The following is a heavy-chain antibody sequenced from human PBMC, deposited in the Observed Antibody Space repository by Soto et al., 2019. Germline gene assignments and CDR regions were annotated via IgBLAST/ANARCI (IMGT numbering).Heavy chain of an antibody. D-gene: IGHD6-19*01. CDR2: INHSGST. V-gene: IGHV4-34*01. CDR3: ARIYSSGWNSRYFQH. Sequence: QVQLQQWGAGLLKPSETLSLTCAVYGGSFSGYYWSWIRQPPGKGLEWIGEINHSGSTNYNPSLKSRVTISVDTSKNQFSLKLSSVTAADTAVYYCARIYSSGWNSRYFQHWGQGTLVTVSS. J-gene: IGHJ1*01. CDR1: GGSFSGYY.